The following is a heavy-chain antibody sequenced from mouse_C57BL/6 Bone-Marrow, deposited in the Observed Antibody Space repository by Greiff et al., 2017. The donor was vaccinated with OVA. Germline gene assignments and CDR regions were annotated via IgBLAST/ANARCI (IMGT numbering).Heavy chain of an antibody. CDR2: IDTSDSYT. CDR3: ARGDYYYGSSPLDY. Sequence: QVQLQQPGAELVKPGASVKLSCKASGYTFTSYWMQWVKQRPGQGLEWIGEIDTSDSYTNYNQKFKGKATLTVDTSSSTAYMQLSSLTSEDSAVYYCARGDYYYGSSPLDYWGQGTTLTVSS. V-gene: IGHV1-50*01. J-gene: IGHJ2*01. CDR1: GYTFTSYW. D-gene: IGHD1-1*01.